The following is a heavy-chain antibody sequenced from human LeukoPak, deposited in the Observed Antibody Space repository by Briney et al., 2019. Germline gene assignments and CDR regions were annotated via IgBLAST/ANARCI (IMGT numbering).Heavy chain of an antibody. V-gene: IGHV3-7*01. CDR3: ARDSFETDIDY. D-gene: IGHD1-14*01. Sequence: GGSLRLSCAASGFLFSRYWMSWVRQAPGKGLEWVASIKEDGSEKYYVESMKGRFTISRDNVKNSLYLQINSLRAEDTAVYYCARDSFETDIDYWGQGTLVTVSS. J-gene: IGHJ4*02. CDR1: GFLFSRYW. CDR2: IKEDGSEK.